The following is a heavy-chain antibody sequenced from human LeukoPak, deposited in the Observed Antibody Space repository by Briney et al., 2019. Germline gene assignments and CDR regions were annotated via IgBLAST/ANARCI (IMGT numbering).Heavy chain of an antibody. CDR2: IRYDGSNK. J-gene: IGHJ6*03. D-gene: IGHD1-26*01. V-gene: IGHV3-30*02. CDR1: GFTFSSYG. CDR3: ARDPYSGTYSDYYYYYMDV. Sequence: GGSLRLSCAASGFTFSSYGMHWVRQAPGKGLEWVAFIRYDGSNKYYADSVKGRFTISRDNSKNTLYLQLNSLRAEDTAVYYCARDPYSGTYSDYYYYYMDVWGKGTTVTVSS.